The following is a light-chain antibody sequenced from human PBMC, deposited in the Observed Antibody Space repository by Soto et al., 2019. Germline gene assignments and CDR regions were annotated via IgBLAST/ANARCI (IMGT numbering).Light chain of an antibody. Sequence: DIQMTQSPSPLSASVGDRVTITCRASQNIDIYLHWYRQKPGKAPELLIFAASSVPSEVPSRFSGSGSGTDFTLAISSLQPEDVATYYCQQSYGSPPFTFGPGTKVDIK. CDR2: AAS. J-gene: IGKJ3*01. CDR3: QQSYGSPPFT. CDR1: QNIDIY. V-gene: IGKV1-39*01.